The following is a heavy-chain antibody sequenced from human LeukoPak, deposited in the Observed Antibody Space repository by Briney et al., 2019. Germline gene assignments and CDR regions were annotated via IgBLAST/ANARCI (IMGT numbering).Heavy chain of an antibody. CDR3: ARGESDWGFDP. CDR2: IKQDGSEK. J-gene: IGHJ5*02. CDR1: GFAFSGFG. V-gene: IGHV3-7*03. D-gene: IGHD2-21*02. Sequence: GGSLRLSCAASGFAFSGFGMSWVRQAPGKGLEWVANIKQDGSEKYYVDSVKGRFTISRDNAKNSLYLQMNSLRAEDTAVYYCARGESDWGFDPWGQGTLVTVSS.